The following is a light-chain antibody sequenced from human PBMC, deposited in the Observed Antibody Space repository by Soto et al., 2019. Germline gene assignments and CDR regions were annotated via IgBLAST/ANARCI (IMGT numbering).Light chain of an antibody. CDR3: CSYAGNSLWV. J-gene: IGLJ3*02. Sequence: QSVLTQPRSVSGSPGQSVTISCTGSSSDVGGSNFVSWYQQHPVKAPKLVIYDVSKRPSGGPDRFSGSKSGNTASLTISGRQAEDEADYYCCSYAGNSLWVFGGGTKVTVL. CDR2: DVS. CDR1: SSDVGGSNF. V-gene: IGLV2-11*01.